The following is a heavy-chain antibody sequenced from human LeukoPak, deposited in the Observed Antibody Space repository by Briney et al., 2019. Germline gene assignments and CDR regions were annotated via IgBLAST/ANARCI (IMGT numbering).Heavy chain of an antibody. CDR2: IWHDGSHK. Sequence: GRSLRLSCSAAGFSFDTYAMHWGRQAPGQGLEWGALIWHDGSHKFYSNSVRGQFTISRDNSKNTLYLQMNHPRPDDTAVYHCARQLFGSGSYPDFWGQGTLVTVSS. J-gene: IGHJ4*02. D-gene: IGHD3-10*01. V-gene: IGHV3-33*01. CDR3: ARQLFGSGSYPDF. CDR1: GFSFDTYA.